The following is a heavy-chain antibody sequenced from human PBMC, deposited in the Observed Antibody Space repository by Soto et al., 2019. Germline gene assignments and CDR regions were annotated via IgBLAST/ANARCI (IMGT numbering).Heavy chain of an antibody. CDR2: ISGSGGRT. V-gene: IGHV3-23*01. CDR3: AKEDGYGQQDD. CDR1: GLTFSSYG. J-gene: IGHJ4*02. Sequence: GSLRLSGAASGLTFSSYGMSWVRQAPGKGLEWVSAISGSGGRTYYPDSVKGRFTISRDNSKNTLYLQMNSLRAEDTAVYYCAKEDGYGQQDDWGQGTLVTVSS. D-gene: IGHD5-18*01.